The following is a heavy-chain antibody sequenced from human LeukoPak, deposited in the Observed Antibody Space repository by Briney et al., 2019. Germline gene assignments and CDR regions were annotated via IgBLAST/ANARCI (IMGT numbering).Heavy chain of an antibody. CDR1: GFTFDDYG. CDR2: INWNGGST. V-gene: IGHV3-20*04. CDR3: ARVTAIAAGYNWFDP. Sequence: PGGSLRLSRAASGFTFDDYGMSWVRQAPGKGLEWVSGINWNGGSTGYADSVKGRFTISRDNAKNSLYLQMNSLRAEDTALYYCARVTAIAAGYNWFDPWGQGTLVTVSS. D-gene: IGHD6-6*01. J-gene: IGHJ5*02.